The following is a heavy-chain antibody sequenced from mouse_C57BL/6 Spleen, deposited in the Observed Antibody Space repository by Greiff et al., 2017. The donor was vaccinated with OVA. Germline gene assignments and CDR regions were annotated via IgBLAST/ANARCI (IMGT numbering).Heavy chain of an antibody. J-gene: IGHJ2*01. Sequence: QVQLQQPGAELLMPGASVKLSCKASGYTFTSYWMHWVKQRPGQGLEWIGEIDPSDSYTNYNQKFKGKSTLTVDKSSSTAYMQLSSLTSEDSAVYYCARGYYGSSYPHFDYWGQGTTLTVSS. V-gene: IGHV1-69*01. CDR1: GYTFTSYW. D-gene: IGHD1-1*01. CDR2: IDPSDSYT. CDR3: ARGYYGSSYPHFDY.